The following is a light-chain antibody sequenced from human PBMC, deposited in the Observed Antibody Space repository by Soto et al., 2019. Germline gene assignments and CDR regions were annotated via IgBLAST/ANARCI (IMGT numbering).Light chain of an antibody. Sequence: DIPLTQSPSTLSASVGHRVTITCRASQSVTDWLAWYQQKPGKAPKLLIYDASSLQSGVPSRFSGSGSGTDFSLTISSLQHDDFATYYCQQYYRSCTFGQGTKVEIK. J-gene: IGKJ2*02. CDR2: DAS. V-gene: IGKV1-5*01. CDR1: QSVTDW. CDR3: QQYYRSCT.